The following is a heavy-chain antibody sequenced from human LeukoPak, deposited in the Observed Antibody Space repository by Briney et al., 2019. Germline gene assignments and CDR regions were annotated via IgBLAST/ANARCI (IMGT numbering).Heavy chain of an antibody. CDR3: ARIPGIAAAAYDY. Sequence: ASVKVSCKASGYTFTGYYMHWVRQAPGQGLEWMGRINPNSGGTNYAQKFQGRGTMTRDTSISTAYMELSRLRSDDTAVYHCARIPGIAAAAYDYWGQGTLVTVSS. V-gene: IGHV1-2*06. CDR1: GYTFTGYY. CDR2: INPNSGGT. D-gene: IGHD6-13*01. J-gene: IGHJ4*02.